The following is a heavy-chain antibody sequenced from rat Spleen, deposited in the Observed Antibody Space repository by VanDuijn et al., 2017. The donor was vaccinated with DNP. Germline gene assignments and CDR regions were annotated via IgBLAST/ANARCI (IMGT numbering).Heavy chain of an antibody. Sequence: EVQLMESGGGLVQPGRSLKLSCAASGFTFSNYDMAWVRQVPGKGLEWIASITGGSRITSYPDSVKGRFTISRDDAKNTLSLQMNSLRSEDTATYYCARVGDLHDGGDGDVLDVWGQGTSVTVSS. D-gene: IGHD1-12*02. CDR2: ITGGSRIT. J-gene: IGHJ4*01. CDR3: ARVGDLHDGGDGDVLDV. V-gene: IGHV5S13*01. CDR1: GFTFSNYD.